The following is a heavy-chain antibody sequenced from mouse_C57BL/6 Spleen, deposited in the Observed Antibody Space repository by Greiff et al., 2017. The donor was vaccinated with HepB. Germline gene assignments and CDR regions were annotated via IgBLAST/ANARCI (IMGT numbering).Heavy chain of an antibody. CDR3: ARGVTGPFAY. J-gene: IGHJ3*01. Sequence: QVHVKQPGAELVRPGSSVKLSCKASGYTFTSYWMDWVKQRPGQGLEWIGNIYPSDSETHYNQKFKDKATLTVDKSSSTAYMQLSSLTSEESAVYYCARGVTGPFAYWGQGTLVTVSA. D-gene: IGHD4-1*01. V-gene: IGHV1-61*01. CDR2: IYPSDSET. CDR1: GYTFTSYW.